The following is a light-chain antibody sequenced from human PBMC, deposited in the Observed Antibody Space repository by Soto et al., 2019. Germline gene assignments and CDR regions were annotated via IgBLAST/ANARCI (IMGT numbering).Light chain of an antibody. CDR3: KQYGDSPVT. V-gene: IGKV3-20*01. Sequence: EIVLTQSPATLSLSPGERATLSCRASQSVSSNYLAWYQQKPGQAPRLLISDAYDRATGIPDRFSGSGSGTDFTLTIRRLVPEDFAVYYCKQYGDSPVTFGQGTKVDIK. J-gene: IGKJ1*01. CDR1: QSVSSNY. CDR2: DAY.